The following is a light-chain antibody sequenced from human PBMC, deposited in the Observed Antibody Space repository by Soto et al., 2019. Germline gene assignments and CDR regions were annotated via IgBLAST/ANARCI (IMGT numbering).Light chain of an antibody. J-gene: IGLJ3*02. Sequence: QSALTQPASVSGSPGQSITISCTGTSSDVGGYNYVSWYQQHPGKAPKLMIYEVSNRHSGVSNRFSGSKSGNTASLTIAGLQAEDEAEYYCSSYTSSSTQVFGGVTKLTVL. CDR3: SSYTSSSTQV. CDR2: EVS. CDR1: SSDVGGYNY. V-gene: IGLV2-14*01.